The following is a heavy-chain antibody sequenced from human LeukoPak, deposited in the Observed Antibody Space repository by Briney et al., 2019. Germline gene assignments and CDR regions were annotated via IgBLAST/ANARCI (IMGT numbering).Heavy chain of an antibody. CDR3: RLNLNNDYGDYVFDY. J-gene: IGHJ4*02. Sequence: GESLKISCKGSGYSFTSYWIGWVRQMPGKGLEWMGIIYPGDSDTRYSPSFQGQVTISADKSISTAYLQWSSLKASDTAMYYCRLNLNNDYGDYVFDYWGQGTLVTVSS. CDR1: GYSFTSYW. CDR2: IYPGDSDT. V-gene: IGHV5-51*01. D-gene: IGHD4-17*01.